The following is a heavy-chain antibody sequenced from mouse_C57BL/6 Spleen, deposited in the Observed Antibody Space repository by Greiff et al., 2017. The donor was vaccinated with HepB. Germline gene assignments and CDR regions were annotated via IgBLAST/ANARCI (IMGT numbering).Heavy chain of an antibody. J-gene: IGHJ2*01. CDR3: ARCGSSYYFDY. Sequence: VQGVESGAELVRPGTSVKVSCKASGYAFTNYLIEWVKQRPGQGLEWIGVINPGSGGTNYNEKFKGKATLTADKSSSTAYMQLSSLTSEDSAVYFCARCGSSYYFDYWGQGTTLTVSS. CDR2: INPGSGGT. CDR1: GYAFTNYL. V-gene: IGHV1-54*01. D-gene: IGHD1-1*01.